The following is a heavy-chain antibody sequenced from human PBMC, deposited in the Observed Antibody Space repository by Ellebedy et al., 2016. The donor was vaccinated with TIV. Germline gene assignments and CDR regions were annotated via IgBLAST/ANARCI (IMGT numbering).Heavy chain of an antibody. CDR2: IKQDGGAK. CDR3: ARDAGDNGSGWYYFDY. Sequence: GGSLRLXXAASGFTFTTYWMAWVRQSPGKRLEWVASIKQDGGAKHYVESVRGRFNISRDNAKNSLYLQMDNLRVEDTAIYYCARDAGDNGSGWYYFDYWGQGTLVSVSS. D-gene: IGHD6-19*01. CDR1: GFTFTTYW. V-gene: IGHV3-7*03. J-gene: IGHJ4*02.